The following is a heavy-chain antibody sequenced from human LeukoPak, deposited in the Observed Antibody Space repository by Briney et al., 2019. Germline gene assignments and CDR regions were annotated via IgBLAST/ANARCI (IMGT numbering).Heavy chain of an antibody. V-gene: IGHV4-59*08. D-gene: IGHD5-18*01. CDR2: TYYSGTT. Sequence: PSETLSLTCTVSGGSIRGYYWSWIRQPPGKGLEWIGYTYYSGTTNYNPSLKSRVTISVDTSKNQFSLKLRSVTAADTAVYYCARHVGYGNNWFDPWGQGTPVTVSS. CDR3: ARHVGYGNNWFDP. J-gene: IGHJ5*02. CDR1: GGSIRGYY.